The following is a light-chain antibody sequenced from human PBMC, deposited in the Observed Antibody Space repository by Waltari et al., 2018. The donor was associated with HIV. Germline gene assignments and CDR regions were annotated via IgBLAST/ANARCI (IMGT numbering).Light chain of an antibody. CDR2: DVS. CDR1: SSDVGGYNY. CDR3: SSYTSSSPWV. V-gene: IGLV2-14*03. Sequence: QSALTQPASVSGSPGQSITISCTGTSSDVGGYNYVSWYQQHPGKAPKLMINDVSNRTSGVSIRFSGSRSGNTAALTISGLQAEDEADYYCSSYTSSSPWVFGGGTKLTVL. J-gene: IGLJ3*02.